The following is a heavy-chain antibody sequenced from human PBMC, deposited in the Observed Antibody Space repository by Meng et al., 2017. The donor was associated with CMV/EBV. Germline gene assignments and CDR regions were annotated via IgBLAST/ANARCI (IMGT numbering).Heavy chain of an antibody. V-gene: IGHV3-21*01. Sequence: GGSLRLSCAASGFTFDDYGMSWVRQAPGKGLEWVSSISSSSSYIYYADSVKGRFTISRDNAKNSLYLQMNSLRAEDTAVYYCARDGGYDSSGNRMGTFDYWGQGTLVTVSS. CDR1: GFTFDDYG. CDR2: ISSSSSYI. J-gene: IGHJ4*02. CDR3: ARDGGYDSSGNRMGTFDY. D-gene: IGHD3-22*01.